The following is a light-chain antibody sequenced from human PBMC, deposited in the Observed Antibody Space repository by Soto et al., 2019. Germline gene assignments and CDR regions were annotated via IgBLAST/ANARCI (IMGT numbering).Light chain of an antibody. Sequence: EIVMTHSPATLSVAPGERATFSCMSSQSITSNLAWYQQKPGQAPRLLIYGASTRATGIPARFSGSGSGTEFTLTISSLQSEGFAVYYCQQYNIWPRTFGQGTKVEIK. V-gene: IGKV3-15*01. CDR3: QQYNIWPRT. J-gene: IGKJ1*01. CDR1: QSITSN. CDR2: GAS.